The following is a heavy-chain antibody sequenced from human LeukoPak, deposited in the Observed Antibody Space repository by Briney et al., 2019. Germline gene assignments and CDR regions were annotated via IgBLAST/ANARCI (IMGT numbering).Heavy chain of an antibody. V-gene: IGHV5-51*01. Sequence: GEFLKISCTGSGYSFTSYWIGWVRQMPGKGLEWMGIIYPGDSDTRYSPSFQGQVTISADKSISTAYLQWSSLKASDTAMYYCARHAYDSSGYYYSQIDYWGQGTLVTVSS. CDR3: ARHAYDSSGYYYSQIDY. CDR1: GYSFTSYW. D-gene: IGHD3-22*01. CDR2: IYPGDSDT. J-gene: IGHJ4*02.